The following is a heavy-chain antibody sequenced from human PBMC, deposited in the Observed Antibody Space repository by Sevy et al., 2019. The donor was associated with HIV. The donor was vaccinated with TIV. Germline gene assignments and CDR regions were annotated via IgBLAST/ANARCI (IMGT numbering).Heavy chain of an antibody. CDR3: AGVDYRSGWYGFVDY. CDR2: ISYDGSDK. CDR1: RLIFDTYA. Sequence: EGSLRLSCEASRLIFDTYAMHWVRRAPGQGLEWVAVISYDGSDKYYADAVEGRFTISRDNSKNTRYLQMNSLRTDDTAVYYCAGVDYRSGWYGFVDYWGQGTPVTVSS. D-gene: IGHD6-19*01. V-gene: IGHV3-30*04. J-gene: IGHJ4*02.